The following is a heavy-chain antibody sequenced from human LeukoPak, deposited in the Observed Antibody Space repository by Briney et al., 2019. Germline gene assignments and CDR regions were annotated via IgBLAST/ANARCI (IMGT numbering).Heavy chain of an antibody. D-gene: IGHD3-22*01. Sequence: PGGSLRLSCAASGFTFDDYAMHWVRQAPGKGLEWVSGISWNSGSIGYADSVKGRFTISRDNAKNSLYLQMNSLRAEDMALYYCAKDEGQYYDSSGSPFDYWGQGTLVTVSS. CDR3: AKDEGQYYDSSGSPFDY. V-gene: IGHV3-9*03. CDR2: ISWNSGSI. CDR1: GFTFDDYA. J-gene: IGHJ4*02.